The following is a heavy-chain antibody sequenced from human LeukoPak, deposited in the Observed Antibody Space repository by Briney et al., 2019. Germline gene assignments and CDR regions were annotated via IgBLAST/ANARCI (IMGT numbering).Heavy chain of an antibody. CDR2: ISGSGGSA. J-gene: IGHJ3*02. CDR3: AKERIRCSSSSCYPDAFDI. V-gene: IGHV3-23*01. Sequence: GGSLRLSCAASGFTFSDYAMSWVRQAPGEGLEWVSGISGSGGSAYYTGSLKDRFTISRDNSQIKLYLRMKSLRAEDTAIYYCAKERIRCSSSSCYPDAFDIWGQGTMVSVSS. D-gene: IGHD2-2*01. CDR1: GFTFSDYA.